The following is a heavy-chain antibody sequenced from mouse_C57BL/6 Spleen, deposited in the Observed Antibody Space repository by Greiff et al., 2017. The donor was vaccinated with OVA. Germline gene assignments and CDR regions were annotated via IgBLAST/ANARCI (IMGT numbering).Heavy chain of an antibody. D-gene: IGHD3-3*01. V-gene: IGHV5-17*01. J-gene: IGHJ3*01. CDR1: GFTFSDYG. Sequence: EVMLVESGGGLVKPGGSLKLSCAASGFTFSDYGMHWVRQAPEKGLEWVAYISSGSSTIYYADTVKGRFTISRDNAKNTLFLQMTSLRSEDTAMYYCARRTAGVGFAYWGQGTLVTVSA. CDR3: ARRTAGVGFAY. CDR2: ISSGSSTI.